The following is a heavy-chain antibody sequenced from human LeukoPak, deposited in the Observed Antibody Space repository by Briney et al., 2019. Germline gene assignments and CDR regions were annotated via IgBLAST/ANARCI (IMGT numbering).Heavy chain of an antibody. CDR3: ATGKRAFRD. V-gene: IGHV3-11*01. J-gene: IGHJ4*02. CDR2: MSGSGSGV. Sequence: GGSLRLSCAASGLTFSDQYMSWIRQTPGRGREWVSYMSGSGSGVYYADSVKGRFIISRDNDNNTLYLQMNSLTPEDTAIYYCATGKRAFRDWGQGTLVTVSS. CDR1: GLTFSDQY. D-gene: IGHD3-3*02.